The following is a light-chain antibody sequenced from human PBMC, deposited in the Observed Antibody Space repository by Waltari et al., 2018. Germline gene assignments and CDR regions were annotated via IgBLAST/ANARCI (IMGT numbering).Light chain of an antibody. CDR1: SSDVGSYNL. Sequence: QSALTQPASVSGSPGQSITISCTGTSSDVGSYNLVSWYQQHPGKAPKLMIYEGSKRPSGVSNRFFGSKSGNTASLTISGLQAEDEADYYCCSYAGGSTYVFGTGTKVTVL. CDR3: CSYAGGSTYV. J-gene: IGLJ1*01. CDR2: EGS. V-gene: IGLV2-23*01.